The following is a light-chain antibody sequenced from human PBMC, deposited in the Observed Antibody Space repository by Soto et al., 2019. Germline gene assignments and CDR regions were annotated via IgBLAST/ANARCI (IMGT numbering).Light chain of an antibody. CDR2: DAS. CDR3: QQRYVWPIT. Sequence: DIVLTQSPATLSLSPGERATLSCRASQRIGDYLAWYQQKPGQAPRLLISDASNRAAGTPARLGGGGSGSDYNLTISSIQPEDFAVYYCQQRYVWPITFGQGTRLDFK. J-gene: IGKJ5*01. V-gene: IGKV3-11*01. CDR1: QRIGDY.